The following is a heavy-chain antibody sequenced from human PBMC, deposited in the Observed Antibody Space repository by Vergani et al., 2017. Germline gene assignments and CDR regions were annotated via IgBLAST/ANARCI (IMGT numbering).Heavy chain of an antibody. CDR1: GGSISSGDYY. D-gene: IGHD5-18*01. CDR3: ARDHGYSYGARSLRFDP. Sequence: QVQLQESGPGLVKPSQTLSLTCTVSGGSISSGDYYWSWIRQPPGKGLEWIGYIYYSGSTYYNPSLKSRVTISVDTSKNQFSLNLSSVTAADTAVYYCARDHGYSYGARSLRFDPWGQGTLVTVSS. V-gene: IGHV4-30-4*08. CDR2: IYYSGST. J-gene: IGHJ5*02.